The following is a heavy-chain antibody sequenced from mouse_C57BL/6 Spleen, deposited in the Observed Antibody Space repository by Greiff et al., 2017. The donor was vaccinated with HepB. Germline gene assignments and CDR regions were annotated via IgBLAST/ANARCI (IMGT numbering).Heavy chain of an antibody. Sequence: QVQLQQSGAELMKPGASVKLSCKATGYTFTGYWIEWVKQRPGHGLEWIGEILPGSGSTNYNQKFKDKATLTVDKSSSTAYMQLSSLTSEDSAVYYCARSIDFDYWGQGTTLTVSS. V-gene: IGHV1-9*01. CDR2: ILPGSGST. CDR1: GYTFTGYW. CDR3: ARSIDFDY. J-gene: IGHJ2*01.